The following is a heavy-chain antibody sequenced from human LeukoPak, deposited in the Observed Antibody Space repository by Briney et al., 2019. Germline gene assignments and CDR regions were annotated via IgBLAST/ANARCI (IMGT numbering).Heavy chain of an antibody. D-gene: IGHD6-19*01. J-gene: IGHJ3*02. CDR2: IHYTGTT. V-gene: IGHV4-59*08. Sequence: SETLSLTCTVSGGSIISYYWSWIRQPPGKGLEWIGYIHYTGTTHYNPSLESRVTISVDTSKNQFSLKLNSVTAADTAVYYCARGSPRPDIGGQGTMVTASS. CDR1: GGSIISYY. CDR3: ARGSPRPDI.